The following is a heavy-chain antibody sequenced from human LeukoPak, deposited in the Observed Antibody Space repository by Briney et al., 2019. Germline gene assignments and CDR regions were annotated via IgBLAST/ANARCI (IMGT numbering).Heavy chain of an antibody. V-gene: IGHV4-4*02. J-gene: IGHJ4*02. D-gene: IGHD1-26*01. CDR1: GGSISSSNW. Sequence: SGTLSLTCAVSGGSISSSNWWSWVRQPPGKGLEWIGETYHSGSTNYNPSLKSRVTISVDKSKNQFSLKLSSVTAADTAVYYCARTYTYGMVGRYFDYWGQGTLVTVSS. CDR2: TYHSGST. CDR3: ARTYTYGMVGRYFDY.